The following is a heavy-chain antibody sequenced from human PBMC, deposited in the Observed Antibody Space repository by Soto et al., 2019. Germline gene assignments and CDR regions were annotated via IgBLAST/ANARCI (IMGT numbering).Heavy chain of an antibody. CDR3: ARPKGSYSSGYYYFDY. Sequence: QVKRVQSGAEVKQPGSSVKVSCKTSGGTFSTYAIYWLRQAPGQGLEWMGAIIPLFGTADYAQKFQGRVTITADESTSTASMELSSLRSEDTAVYYCARPKGSYSSGYYYFDYWGQGTLVTVSS. J-gene: IGHJ4*02. CDR1: GGTFSTYA. D-gene: IGHD6-19*01. V-gene: IGHV1-69*01. CDR2: IIPLFGTA.